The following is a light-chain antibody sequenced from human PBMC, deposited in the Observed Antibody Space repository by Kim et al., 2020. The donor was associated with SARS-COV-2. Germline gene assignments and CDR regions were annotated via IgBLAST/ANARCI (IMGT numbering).Light chain of an antibody. CDR2: GAS. CDR3: QHYTNWPYT. Sequence: EIVMTQSPATLSLSPGERATLFCRASQSVGSKVTWYQQRPGQAPRLLIYGASTRATGIPARFSGSGSETEFTLTISSLQSEDFAVYYCQHYTNWPYTVGQGTKLEIK. V-gene: IGKV3-15*01. J-gene: IGKJ2*01. CDR1: QSVGSK.